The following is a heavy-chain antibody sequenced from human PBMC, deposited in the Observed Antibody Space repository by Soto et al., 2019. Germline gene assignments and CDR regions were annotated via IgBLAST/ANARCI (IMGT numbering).Heavy chain of an antibody. J-gene: IGHJ5*02. V-gene: IGHV1-46*01. CDR2: INADGGRT. CDR1: GYAFTMFY. D-gene: IGHD6-25*01. CDR3: ARAMAAADKWDGRFWFDP. Sequence: VQLVQSGAEVRDPGASVMLSCKTSGYAFTMFYMSWVRQAPGQGLEWMGRINADGGRTTYAQNFHGRITMTSDTSTGTIYMELSSLKSDDTAVYYCARAMAAADKWDGRFWFDPWGKVALVTVSS.